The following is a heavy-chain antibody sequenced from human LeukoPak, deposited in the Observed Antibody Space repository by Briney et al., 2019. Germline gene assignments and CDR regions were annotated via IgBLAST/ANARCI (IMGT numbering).Heavy chain of an antibody. CDR3: ARSLGATTFPYFDY. CDR1: GGSTSSSSYY. V-gene: IGHV4-39*01. CDR2: IYYSGST. Sequence: SETLSLTCTVPGGSTSSSSYYWGWIRQPPGKGLEWIGSIYYSGSTYYNPSLKSRVTISVDTSKNQFSLKLSSVTAADTAVYYCARSLGATTFPYFDYWGQGTLVTVSS. J-gene: IGHJ4*02. D-gene: IGHD1-26*01.